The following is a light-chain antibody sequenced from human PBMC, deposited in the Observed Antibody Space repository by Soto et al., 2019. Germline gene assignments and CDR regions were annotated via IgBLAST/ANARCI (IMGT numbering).Light chain of an antibody. CDR2: GAS. Sequence: EIVLTQSPGTLSLSPGERATLSCRASQSLDGNFLAWYQEKPGQAPRLLIYGASTRASGIPDRFSGSGSGTDFTLTISRLEPEDFAVYYCQQRNNWPRSTFGQGTRLEIK. J-gene: IGKJ5*01. CDR1: QSLDGNF. V-gene: IGKV3D-20*02. CDR3: QQRNNWPRST.